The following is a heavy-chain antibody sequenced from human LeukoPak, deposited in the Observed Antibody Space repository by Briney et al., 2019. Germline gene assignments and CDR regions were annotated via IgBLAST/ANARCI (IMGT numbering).Heavy chain of an antibody. D-gene: IGHD6-13*01. Sequence: GGSLRLSCAASGFTFSSYAMHWVRQAPGKGLEWVAVISYDGRNKFYADSVKGRFTISRDNSKNTLYLQMNSLRAEDTAVYYCAKDLAQQLVLGNAFDIWGQGTMVTVSS. CDR1: GFTFSSYA. CDR3: AKDLAQQLVLGNAFDI. V-gene: IGHV3-30*04. J-gene: IGHJ3*02. CDR2: ISYDGRNK.